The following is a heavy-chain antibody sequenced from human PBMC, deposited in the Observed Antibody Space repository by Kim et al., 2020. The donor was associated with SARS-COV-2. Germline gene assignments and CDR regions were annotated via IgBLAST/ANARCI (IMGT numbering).Heavy chain of an antibody. Sequence: GGSLRLSCAASGFTFSSYDMHWVRQATGKGLEWVSAIGTAGDTYYPGSVKGRFTISRENAKNSLYLQMNSLRAGDTAVYYCARERVVNGHRYYYYGMDVWGQGTTVTVSS. J-gene: IGHJ6*02. V-gene: IGHV3-13*04. CDR2: IGTAGDT. CDR1: GFTFSSYD. CDR3: ARERVVNGHRYYYYGMDV. D-gene: IGHD3-3*01.